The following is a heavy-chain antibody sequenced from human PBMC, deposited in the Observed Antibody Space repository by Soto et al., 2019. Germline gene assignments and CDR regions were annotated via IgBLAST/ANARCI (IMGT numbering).Heavy chain of an antibody. Sequence: SETLSLTCTVSGCSISSYYWSWIRQPPGKGLEWIGYIYYSGSTNYNPSLKSRVTISVDTSKNQFSLKLSSVTAADTAVYYCERQGVIFGVASDFDYWGQGTLVTVSS. CDR2: IYYSGST. V-gene: IGHV4-59*08. J-gene: IGHJ4*02. CDR3: ERQGVIFGVASDFDY. D-gene: IGHD3-3*01. CDR1: GCSISSYY.